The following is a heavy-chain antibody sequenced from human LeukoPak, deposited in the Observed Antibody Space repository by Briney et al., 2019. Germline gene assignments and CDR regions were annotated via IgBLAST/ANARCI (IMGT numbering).Heavy chain of an antibody. CDR1: GYRFITFG. D-gene: IGHD2-15*01. J-gene: IGHJ3*02. Sequence: ASVKVSCKTSGYRFITFGINWVRQAPGQGLEWMGWISAYNGNTNYAQKLQGRVTMTTDTSTSTAYMELRSLRSDDTAVYYCARDGSLNAFDIWGQGTMVTVSS. CDR3: ARDGSLNAFDI. V-gene: IGHV1-18*01. CDR2: ISAYNGNT.